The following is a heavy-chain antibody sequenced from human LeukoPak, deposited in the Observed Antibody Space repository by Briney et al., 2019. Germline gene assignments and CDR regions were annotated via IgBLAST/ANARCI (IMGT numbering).Heavy chain of an antibody. D-gene: IGHD2-2*01. V-gene: IGHV4-34*01. J-gene: IGHJ4*02. Sequence: SETLSLTCAVYGGSFSGYYWSWIRQPPGKGLEWIGKINHSGSTNYNPSLKSRVTISVDTSKNQFSLKLSSVTAADTAVYYCAREVVVVPAAMGRYFDYWGQGTLVTVSS. CDR1: GGSFSGYY. CDR3: AREVVVVPAAMGRYFDY. CDR2: INHSGST.